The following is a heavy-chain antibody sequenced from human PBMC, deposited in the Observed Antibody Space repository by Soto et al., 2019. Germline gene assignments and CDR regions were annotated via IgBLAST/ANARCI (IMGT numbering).Heavy chain of an antibody. J-gene: IGHJ4*02. D-gene: IGHD1-26*01. Sequence: QVQLQESGPGLVKPSETLSLTCTVSGGSISSYYWSWIRQPPGKGLEWIGYIYYSGSTNYNPSLQSGVTKSVDTSNNQFSLKLSSVTAADTAVYYCARRWGAAFDYWGQGTLVTVSS. CDR2: IYYSGST. V-gene: IGHV4-59*08. CDR1: GGSISSYY. CDR3: ARRWGAAFDY.